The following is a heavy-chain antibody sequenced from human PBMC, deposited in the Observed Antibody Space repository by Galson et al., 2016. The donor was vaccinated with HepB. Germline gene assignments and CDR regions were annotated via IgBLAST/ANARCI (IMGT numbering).Heavy chain of an antibody. Sequence: SLRLSCAASGFTFSSYSMNWARQAPGKGLEWVSYISSSSSTIYYADSVKGRFTISRDNAKNSLYLQMNSLRGEDTAVYYCARDGGIPGAAFDIWGQGTMVTVSS. J-gene: IGHJ3*02. D-gene: IGHD3-16*01. CDR1: GFTFSSYS. CDR3: ARDGGIPGAAFDI. CDR2: ISSSSSTI. V-gene: IGHV3-48*01.